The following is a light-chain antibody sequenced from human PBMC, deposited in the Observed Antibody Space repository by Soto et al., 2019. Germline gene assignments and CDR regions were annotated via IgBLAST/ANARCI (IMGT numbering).Light chain of an antibody. CDR3: SSYSGNNALV. V-gene: IGLV2-8*01. J-gene: IGLJ3*02. CDR1: SSDIGQYNY. Sequence: QSALTQPPSASGSPGQSVTISCTGNSSDIGQYNYVSWYQQQPGEAPKLMISEVSRRPSGVSHRFSGSKFGNTAYLTVSGLQPDDEAYYYCSSYSGNNALVFGGGTKLTVL. CDR2: EVS.